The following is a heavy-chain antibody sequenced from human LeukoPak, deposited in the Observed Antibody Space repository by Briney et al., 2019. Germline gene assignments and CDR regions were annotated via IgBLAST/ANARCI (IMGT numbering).Heavy chain of an antibody. V-gene: IGHV3-53*01. CDR1: GFTVSSNY. CDR3: ASLSWGLAAAGRYFDY. J-gene: IGHJ4*02. CDR2: IYSGGST. Sequence: GGSLRLSCAASGFTVSSNYMSWVRQPPGKGLEWVSLIYSGGSTYYADSVKGRFTISRDNSKNTLYLQMNSLRAEDTAVYYCASLSWGLAAAGRYFDYWGQGTLVTVSS. D-gene: IGHD6-13*01.